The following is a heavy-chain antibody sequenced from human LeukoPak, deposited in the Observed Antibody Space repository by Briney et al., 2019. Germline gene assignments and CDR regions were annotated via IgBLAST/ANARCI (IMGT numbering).Heavy chain of an antibody. J-gene: IGHJ4*02. CDR1: GFTFSDYY. V-gene: IGHV3-11*01. CDR3: ARGTVVVVVAAHFDY. CDR2: ISSSGSTI. Sequence: PGGSLRLSCAASGFTFSDYYMSWIRQAPGKGLEWVSYISSSGSTIYYADSVKGRFTISRDNAKNSLYLQMNSLRAEDTAVYYCARGTVVVVVAAHFDYWGQGTLVTVSS. D-gene: IGHD2-15*01.